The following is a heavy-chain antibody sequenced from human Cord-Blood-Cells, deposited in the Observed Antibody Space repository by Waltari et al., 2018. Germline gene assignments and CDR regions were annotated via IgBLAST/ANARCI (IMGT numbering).Heavy chain of an antibody. J-gene: IGHJ4*02. CDR3: ARIGRGYSSSWYQTDY. CDR2: INHSGST. CDR1: GGSFSGYY. Sequence: QVQLQQWGAGLLKPSETLSLTCAVYGGSFSGYYWSWIRQPPGKGLEWIGEINHSGSTNYNPSLKSRVTISVDTSKNQFSLKLSSVTAADTAVYYCARIGRGYSSSWYQTDYWGQGTLVTVSS. D-gene: IGHD6-13*01. V-gene: IGHV4-34*01.